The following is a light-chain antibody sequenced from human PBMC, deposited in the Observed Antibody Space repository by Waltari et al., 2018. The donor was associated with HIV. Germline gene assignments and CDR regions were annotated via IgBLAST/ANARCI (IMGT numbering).Light chain of an antibody. CDR2: GTS. CDR1: PSVGSTY. Sequence: IVLTLSPCPLSLTSGDSPTLSCRASPSVGSTYLAWYQQKPGQAPRLLMYGTSSRATGTPDRFSGSGSGTDFTLTISRLEPEDVAVYYCQQYGSSPLTFGGGTKVEIK. CDR3: QQYGSSPLT. V-gene: IGKV3-20*01. J-gene: IGKJ4*01.